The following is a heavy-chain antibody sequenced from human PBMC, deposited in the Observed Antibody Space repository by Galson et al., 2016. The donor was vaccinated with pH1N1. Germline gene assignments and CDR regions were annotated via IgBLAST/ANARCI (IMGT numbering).Heavy chain of an antibody. Sequence: SLRLSCAASGFHFSNYWMQWVRQAPGKGMQWVANINQNGDKKYYVGSVEGRFTISRDNAKNSLYLKMNNLRDEDTAMYFCARRYFDYWGQGALVTVSS. D-gene: IGHD3-9*01. CDR1: GFHFSNYW. V-gene: IGHV3-7*01. CDR3: ARRYFDY. CDR2: INQNGDKK. J-gene: IGHJ4*02.